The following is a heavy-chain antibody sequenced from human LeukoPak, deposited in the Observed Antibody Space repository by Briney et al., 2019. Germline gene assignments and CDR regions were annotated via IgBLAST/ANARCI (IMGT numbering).Heavy chain of an antibody. CDR2: IRPMNSDV. CDR3: ASRPFETTVVPWDFY. D-gene: IGHD4-23*01. V-gene: IGHV5-51*01. CDR1: GYNFNTYW. Sequence: GESLKISCKGSGYNFNTYWVAWVRQLPRKGLECMGIIRPMNSDVRYSPSFQGQVTISADRSINTAYLQWSSLTASDTAMYYCASRPFETTVVPWDFYWGQGTQVTVSS. J-gene: IGHJ4*02.